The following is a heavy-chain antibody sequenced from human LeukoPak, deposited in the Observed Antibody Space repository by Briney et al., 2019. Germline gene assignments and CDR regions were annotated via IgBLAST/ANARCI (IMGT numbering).Heavy chain of an antibody. CDR1: GYSISSGYY. Sequence: SETLSLTCTVSGYSISSGYYWGWIRQPPGKGLEWLASIYHSGTIYHNPSLKSRVTISVDTSKNQFSLKLTSVTAADTAVYYCARGLGGQQLVSPFDYWGQGTLVTVSS. CDR2: IYHSGTI. V-gene: IGHV4-38-2*02. J-gene: IGHJ4*02. CDR3: ARGLGGQQLVSPFDY. D-gene: IGHD6-13*01.